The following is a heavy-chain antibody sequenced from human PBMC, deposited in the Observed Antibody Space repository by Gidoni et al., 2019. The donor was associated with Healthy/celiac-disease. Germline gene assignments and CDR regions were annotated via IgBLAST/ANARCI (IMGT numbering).Heavy chain of an antibody. CDR1: GGSFRGYY. Sequence: QVPLQQWGSGLLKPSETPSLTCAVHGGSFRGYYWSWIRQPPGKGLEWIGEINHSGSTNYNPSLKSRVTISVDTSKNQFSLKLSSVTAADTAVYYCARVRGVRRGYYYYGMDVWGQGTTVTVSS. CDR2: INHSGST. J-gene: IGHJ6*02. D-gene: IGHD3-10*01. V-gene: IGHV4-34*01. CDR3: ARVRGVRRGYYYYGMDV.